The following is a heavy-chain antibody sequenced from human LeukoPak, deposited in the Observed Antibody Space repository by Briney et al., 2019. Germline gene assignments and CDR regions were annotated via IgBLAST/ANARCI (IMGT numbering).Heavy chain of an antibody. Sequence: SSETLSLTCTVSGGSISSGGYFWGWIRQPPGKGLEWIGSIYYSGSTYYNPSLKSRVTISVDTSKNQFSLKLSSVTAADTAVYYCASHDYGDYRVVYWGQGTLVTVSS. CDR2: IYYSGST. D-gene: IGHD4-17*01. CDR3: ASHDYGDYRVVY. CDR1: GGSISSGGYF. J-gene: IGHJ4*02. V-gene: IGHV4-39*01.